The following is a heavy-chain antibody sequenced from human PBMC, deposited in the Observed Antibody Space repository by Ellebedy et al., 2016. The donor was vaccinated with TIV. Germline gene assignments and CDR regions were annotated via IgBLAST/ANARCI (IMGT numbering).Heavy chain of an antibody. CDR2: ISYSGSA. D-gene: IGHD6-13*01. CDR3: ARVVWQQPVSYAFDF. CDR1: GGSISPYY. Sequence: MPSETLSLTCTVSGGSISPYYWSWIRQPTGKGLEWIGYISYSGSANYNPSLTSRVTISVDTSKNHFSLRLTSVTAADTAVYYCARVVWQQPVSYAFDFWGQGTMVTVSS. J-gene: IGHJ3*01. V-gene: IGHV4-59*01.